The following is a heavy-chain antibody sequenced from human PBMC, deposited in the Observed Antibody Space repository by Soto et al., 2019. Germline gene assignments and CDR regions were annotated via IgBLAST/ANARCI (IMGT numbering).Heavy chain of an antibody. Sequence: QVQLVQSGAEVKKPGSSVKVSCEASGATLDTFINYGVTWVRRAPGQGLEWMGGIIPVFGTAHYAQKFQGKRSISAXKXSXAXXIELSRLRTEDTVVCYCAGGAAKKIVVVMYDPLEVWGQGTRVTVCS. J-gene: IGHJ3*01. D-gene: IGHD3-22*01. CDR2: IIPVFGTA. V-gene: IGHV1-69*14. CDR3: AGGAAKKIVVVMYDPLEV. CDR1: GATLDTFINYG.